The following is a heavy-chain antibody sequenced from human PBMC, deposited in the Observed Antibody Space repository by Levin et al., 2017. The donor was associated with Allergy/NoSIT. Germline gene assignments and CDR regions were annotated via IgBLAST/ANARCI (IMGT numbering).Heavy chain of an antibody. V-gene: IGHV3-7*01. CDR1: GLTFSTAW. Sequence: ETLSLSCAASGLTFSTAWMSWVRQAPGKGLEWVANIKQDGSEKNYVDSVKGRFTISRDNAKNSLYLQMDSLRAEDTAVYYCARGYSLDYWGQGTLVTVSS. CDR2: IKQDGSEK. D-gene: IGHD5-12*01. J-gene: IGHJ4*02. CDR3: ARGYSLDY.